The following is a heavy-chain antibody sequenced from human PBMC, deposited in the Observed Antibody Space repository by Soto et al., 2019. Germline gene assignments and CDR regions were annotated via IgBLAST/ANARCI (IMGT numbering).Heavy chain of an antibody. CDR1: GGSISSGGYY. V-gene: IGHV4-31*03. Sequence: SETLSLTCTVSGGSISSGGYYWSWIRQHPGKGLEWIGYIYYSGSTYYNPSLKSRVTISVDTSKNQFSLKLSSVTAADTAVYYCASRIMITFGGVMDRQVFDYWGQGTLVTVSS. CDR3: ASRIMITFGGVMDRQVFDY. J-gene: IGHJ4*02. CDR2: IYYSGST. D-gene: IGHD3-16*01.